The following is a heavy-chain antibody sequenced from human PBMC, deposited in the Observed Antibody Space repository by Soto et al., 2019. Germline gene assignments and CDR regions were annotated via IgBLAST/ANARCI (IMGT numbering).Heavy chain of an antibody. Sequence: GESLKSSCEGSGYSFTTYRIGWIRQMPGKGLEWMGIIYPGDSETRYSPSFQGQVTISADKSISIAYLQWSSLKASDTAIYYCARGADAYYGMDVWGQGTTVTVSS. CDR2: IYPGDSET. V-gene: IGHV5-51*01. D-gene: IGHD6-19*01. J-gene: IGHJ6*02. CDR3: ARGADAYYGMDV. CDR1: GYSFTTYR.